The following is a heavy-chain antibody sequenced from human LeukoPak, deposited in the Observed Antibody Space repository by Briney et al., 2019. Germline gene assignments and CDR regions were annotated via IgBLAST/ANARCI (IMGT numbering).Heavy chain of an antibody. CDR1: GFTFSNYA. CDR2: NGRGGST. V-gene: IGHV3-23*01. CDR3: ARAQHSSGYYGRFFDI. J-gene: IGHJ3*02. D-gene: IGHD3-22*01. Sequence: GGSLRLSCAASGFTFSNYAMSWVRQAPGKGLEWVSSNGRGGSTYYADSVKGRFTISRDNSKNSLYLQMNSLRAEDTAVYYCARAQHSSGYYGRFFDIWGQGTMVTVSS.